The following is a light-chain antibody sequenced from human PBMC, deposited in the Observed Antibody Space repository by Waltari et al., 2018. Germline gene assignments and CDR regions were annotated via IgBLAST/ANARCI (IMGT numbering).Light chain of an antibody. CDR1: QTVRTTY. Sequence: EIVLTQSPGTLSLSPGQIATLSCRASQTVRTTYLAWYQQKPGQPPTLLIYGASSRATGIPDRFSGSGSGTDFSLTISSLDPEDFAVYYWQQYDISPLTFGGGTKVEIK. J-gene: IGKJ4*01. V-gene: IGKV3-20*01. CDR3: QQYDISPLT. CDR2: GAS.